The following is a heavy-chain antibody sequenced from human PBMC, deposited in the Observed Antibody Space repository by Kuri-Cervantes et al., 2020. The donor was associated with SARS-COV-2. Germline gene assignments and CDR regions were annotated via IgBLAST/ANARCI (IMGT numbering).Heavy chain of an antibody. V-gene: IGHV1-2*02. J-gene: IGHJ4*02. CDR3: ARLRQLEEGY. CDR1: GYTFTGYY. Sequence: ASVKVSCKASGYTFTGYYMHWVRQAPGQGLEWMGWINPNSGGTNYAQKFQGRVTMTRDTSITTAYLEMNSLTSDDTAVYYCARLRQLEEGYWSQGTLVTVSS. D-gene: IGHD1-1*01. CDR2: INPNSGGT.